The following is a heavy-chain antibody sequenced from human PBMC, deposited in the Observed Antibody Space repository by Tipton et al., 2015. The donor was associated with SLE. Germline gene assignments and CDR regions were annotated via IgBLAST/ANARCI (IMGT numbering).Heavy chain of an antibody. D-gene: IGHD5-12*01. J-gene: IGHJ3*02. CDR3: ASSLIVADAGDAFDI. CDR1: GGSISSGNYY. CDR2: IYTSGST. V-gene: IGHV4-61*09. Sequence: TLSLTCTVSGGSISSGNYYWSWIRQPAGKGLEWIGYIYTSGSTNYNPSLKSRVTISVDTSKNQFSLKLSSVTAADTAVYYCASSLIVADAGDAFDIWGQGTMVTVSS.